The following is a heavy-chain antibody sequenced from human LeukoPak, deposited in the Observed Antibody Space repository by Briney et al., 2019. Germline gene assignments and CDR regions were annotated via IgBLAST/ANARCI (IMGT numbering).Heavy chain of an antibody. J-gene: IGHJ4*02. CDR3: ARDSGLVFDY. D-gene: IGHD3-10*01. V-gene: IGHV4-34*01. CDR1: GGSFSGYY. CDR2: INHSGST. Sequence: SETLSLTCAVYGGSFSGYYWSWIRQPPGKGLEWIGEINHSGSTNYNPSLKSRVTISVDTSKNQFSLKLGSVTAADTAVYYCARDSGLVFDYWGQGTRVTVSS.